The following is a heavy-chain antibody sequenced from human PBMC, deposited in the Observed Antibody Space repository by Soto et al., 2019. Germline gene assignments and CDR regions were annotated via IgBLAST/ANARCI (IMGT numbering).Heavy chain of an antibody. Sequence: ASVKVSCKASGGSFSRHAINWVRQAPGQGLELMGWISAYDGKTNYAEKFQGRFTLTTDTSTSTAYMELRSLRSEDTAIYYCARDPHEFWTSYWFDPWGQGTPVTVSS. CDR2: ISAYDGKT. V-gene: IGHV1-18*04. D-gene: IGHD3-3*01. CDR1: GGSFSRHA. CDR3: ARDPHEFWTSYWFDP. J-gene: IGHJ5*02.